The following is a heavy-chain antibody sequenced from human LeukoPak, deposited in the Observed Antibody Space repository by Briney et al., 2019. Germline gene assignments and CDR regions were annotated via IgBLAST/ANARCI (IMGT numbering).Heavy chain of an antibody. CDR2: INPSTGST. V-gene: IGHV1-46*01. J-gene: IGHJ3*02. CDR1: GYIFTLYY. Sequence: ASVKVSCKASGYIFTLYYIHWVRQAPGQGLEWMGIINPSTGSTSYAQKFQGRVTITTDESTSTAYMELSSLRSEDTAVYYCARDYYDSSGYRAFDIWGQGTMVTVSS. CDR3: ARDYYDSSGYRAFDI. D-gene: IGHD3-22*01.